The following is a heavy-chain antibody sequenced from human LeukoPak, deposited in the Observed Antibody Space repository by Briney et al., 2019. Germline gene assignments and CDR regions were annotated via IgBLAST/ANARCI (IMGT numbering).Heavy chain of an antibody. CDR3: ARQGGGFWYFDL. J-gene: IGHJ2*01. V-gene: IGHV4-59*08. CDR1: GGSISSYY. D-gene: IGHD6-25*01. Sequence: SETLSLACTVSGGSISSYYWSWVRQPPGKGLEWIGYIYYSGSTNYNPSLKSRVTISVDTSKNQFSLKLSSVTAADTAVYYCARQGGGFWYFDLWGRGTLVTVSS. CDR2: IYYSGST.